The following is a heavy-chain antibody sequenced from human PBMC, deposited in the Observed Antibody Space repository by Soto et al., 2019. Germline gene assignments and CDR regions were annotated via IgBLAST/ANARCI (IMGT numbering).Heavy chain of an antibody. J-gene: IGHJ5*01. CDR3: APMGYGTTYTGRYFLFAS. V-gene: IGHV4-4*07. Sequence: QVRLQESGPGLVKPSETLSLTCTVSGGSISSYYWNWIRQPAGKGLEWIGRIYSSGTTNYNPSLMSRVTMSVDTSKNQFSLKLNSVTAADTAVYYCAPMGYGTTYTGRYFLFASCGPGTLVTVSS. CDR2: IYSSGTT. CDR1: GGSISSYY. D-gene: IGHD2-8*02.